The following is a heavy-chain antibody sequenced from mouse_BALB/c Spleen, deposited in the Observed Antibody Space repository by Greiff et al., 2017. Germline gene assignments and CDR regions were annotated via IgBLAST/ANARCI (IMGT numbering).Heavy chain of an antibody. V-gene: IGHV3-8*02. J-gene: IGHJ3*01. D-gene: IGHD4-1*01. CDR1: GDSITSGY. CDR3: ARSGLTGAWFAY. Sequence: EVKLQESGPSLVKPSQTLSLTCSVTGDSITSGYWNWIRKFPGNKLEYMGYISYSGSTYYNPSLKSRISITRDTSKNQYYLQLNSVTTEDTATDYCARSGLTGAWFAYWGQGTLVTVSA. CDR2: ISYSGST.